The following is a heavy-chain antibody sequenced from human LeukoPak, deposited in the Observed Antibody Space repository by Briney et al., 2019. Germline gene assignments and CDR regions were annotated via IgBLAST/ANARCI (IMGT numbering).Heavy chain of an antibody. CDR1: GYTFTSYY. J-gene: IGHJ4*02. CDR3: TRVYCSSSSCYNADY. V-gene: IGHV1-46*03. Sequence: ASVKVSCKTSGYTFTSYYMHWVRQAPGQGLEWTGLINLKGGSTKYAQKFQGRVTMTRDTSTSTVYIELSSLRSEDTAVYYCTRVYCSSSSCYNADYWGQGILVTVSS. D-gene: IGHD2-2*02. CDR2: INLKGGST.